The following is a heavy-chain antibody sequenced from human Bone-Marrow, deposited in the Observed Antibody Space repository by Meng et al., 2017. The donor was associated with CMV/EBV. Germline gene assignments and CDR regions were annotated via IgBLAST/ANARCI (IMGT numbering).Heavy chain of an antibody. CDR2: IIPILGIA. J-gene: IGHJ3*02. D-gene: IGHD5-24*01. V-gene: IGHV1-69*10. CDR3: ASVATIYDAFDI. CDR1: GGTFSSYA. Sequence: SVKVSCKASGGTFSSYAISWVRQAPGQGLEWMGGIIPILGIANYAQKFQGRVTITTDESTSTAYMELSSLRSEDTAVYYCASVATIYDAFDIWGQGTMVTVSS.